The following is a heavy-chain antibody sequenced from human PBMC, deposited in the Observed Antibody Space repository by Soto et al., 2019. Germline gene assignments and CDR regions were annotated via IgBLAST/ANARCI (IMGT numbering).Heavy chain of an antibody. CDR1: GFTFGDYA. J-gene: IGHJ4*01. V-gene: IGHV3-23*01. CDR3: ARDPYNSGWLPYNFDH. Sequence: PGGSLRLSCATSGFTFGDYAMSWVRQAPGKGLEWVSVISGAGMSTDYAGSVKGRFTISRDNSKKMVYLQMNSLRAEDTAVYYCARDPYNSGWLPYNFDHWGQGILVTVSS. D-gene: IGHD6-19*01. CDR2: ISGAGMST.